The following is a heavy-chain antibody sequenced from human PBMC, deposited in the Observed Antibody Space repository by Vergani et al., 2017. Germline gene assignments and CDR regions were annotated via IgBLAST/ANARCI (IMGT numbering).Heavy chain of an antibody. CDR2: INHSGST. J-gene: IGHJ3*02. CDR1: GGSFSGYY. CDR3: ARRQRAKAFDI. V-gene: IGHV4-34*01. Sequence: QVQLQQWGAGLLKPSETLSLTCAVYGGSFSGYYWSWIRQPPGKGLEWIGEINHSGSTNYNPSLKRRVTISVDTSKNQFSLKLSAGTAADTAVYYCARRQRAKAFDIWGQGTMVTVSS.